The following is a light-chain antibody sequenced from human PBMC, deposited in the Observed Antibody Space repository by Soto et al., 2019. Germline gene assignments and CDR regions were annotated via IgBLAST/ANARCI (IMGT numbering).Light chain of an antibody. V-gene: IGKV3-20*01. CDR3: QQYGSSPRT. Sequence: EIVLTQSAGTVSLSPGERATLSCRASQSVSSSYLAGYQQKPGQAPRLLIYGASSRATGIPDRFSGSGSGTDFTLTISRLEPEDFAVYYCQQYGSSPRTFGQGTKVDTK. J-gene: IGKJ1*01. CDR1: QSVSSSY. CDR2: GAS.